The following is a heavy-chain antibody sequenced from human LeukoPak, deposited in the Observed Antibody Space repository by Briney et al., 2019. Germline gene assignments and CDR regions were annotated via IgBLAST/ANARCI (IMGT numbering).Heavy chain of an antibody. CDR1: GGSMGGYY. CDR3: ARDRGSSWEF. Sequence: SETLSLTCTVSGGSMGGYYWSWIRQPAGKRLEWIGRIYSNGSPTYNPSLQSRITMTIDASRNQFSLRMTSMTAADAAVYFCARDRGSSWEFWGRGTLVTVSS. D-gene: IGHD6-13*01. J-gene: IGHJ4*02. CDR2: IYSNGSP. V-gene: IGHV4-4*07.